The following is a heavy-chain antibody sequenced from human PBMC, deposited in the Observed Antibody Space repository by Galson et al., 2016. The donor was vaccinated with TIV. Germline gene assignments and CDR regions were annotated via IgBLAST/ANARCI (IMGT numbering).Heavy chain of an antibody. J-gene: IGHJ4*02. CDR2: ISASGTGP. Sequence: SLSSCAASGFDFGSYALSWVRLAPGKGLEWISGISASGTGPDYADSVKGRFTISRDNSKNTLYLQMASLRGDDTATYYCAREVAADGELDYWGQGTLVIVS. CDR1: GFDFGSYA. D-gene: IGHD6-13*01. CDR3: AREVAADGELDY. V-gene: IGHV3-23*01.